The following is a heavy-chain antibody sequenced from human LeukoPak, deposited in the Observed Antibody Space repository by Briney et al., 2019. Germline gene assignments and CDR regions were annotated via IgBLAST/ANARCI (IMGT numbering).Heavy chain of an antibody. D-gene: IGHD6-13*01. CDR3: ARRSSSSWYGYFQH. CDR2: IYYSGST. CDR1: SGSISSSSYY. V-gene: IGHV4-39*01. J-gene: IGHJ1*01. Sequence: SETLSLTCTVSSGSISSSSYYWGWIRHPPWKGLEWIGSIYYSGSTYNNPSPKSRVTISLDTSKNQFSLKLSSVTAADTAVYYCARRSSSSWYGYFQHWGQGTLVPVSS.